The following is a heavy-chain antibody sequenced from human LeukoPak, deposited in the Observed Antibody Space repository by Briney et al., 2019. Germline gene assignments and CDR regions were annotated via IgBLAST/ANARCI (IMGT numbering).Heavy chain of an antibody. CDR1: GYTFTSYY. J-gene: IGHJ4*02. V-gene: IGHV1-46*01. CDR3: ARDMRGRFLEWLLLFDY. CDR2: INPSGGST. D-gene: IGHD3-3*01. Sequence: ASVKVSCKASGYTFTSYYMHWVRQAPGQGLEWMGIINPSGGSTSYAQKFQGRVTMTRDTSTSTVYMELSSLRSEDTAVCYCARDMRGRFLEWLLLFDYWGQGALVTVSS.